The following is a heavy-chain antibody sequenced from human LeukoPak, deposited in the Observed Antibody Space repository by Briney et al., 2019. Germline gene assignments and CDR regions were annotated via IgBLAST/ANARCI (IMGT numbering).Heavy chain of an antibody. CDR2: LYPSGST. V-gene: IGHV4-61*02. CDR3: ARVFHPYYYGSRGYKVVSDYYYYYMDV. J-gene: IGHJ6*03. CDR1: GASISSGNYF. Sequence: SQTLSLTCNVSGASISSGNYFWSWIRQPAGKGLQWIGRLYPSGSTDYNPSLKSRVTISGDTSKNQFSLTLSSVTAEDTAVYFCARVFHPYYYGSRGYKVVSDYYYYYMDVWGKGTTVTVSS. D-gene: IGHD3-22*01.